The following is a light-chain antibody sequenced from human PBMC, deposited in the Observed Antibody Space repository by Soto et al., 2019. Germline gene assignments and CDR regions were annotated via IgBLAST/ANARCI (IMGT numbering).Light chain of an antibody. CDR3: MQATHWPYT. Sequence: DVGMTQSPISLPVTLGQPASISCRSSQSLVSGGGSTYLSWFQQTPGQSPRRLIYTVSDRDSGVPDRFGGRGSDADFTLKISRVEAEGVGVYFCMQATHWPYTFGQGTKLEIE. J-gene: IGKJ2*01. V-gene: IGKV2-30*01. CDR2: TVS. CDR1: QSLVSGGGSTY.